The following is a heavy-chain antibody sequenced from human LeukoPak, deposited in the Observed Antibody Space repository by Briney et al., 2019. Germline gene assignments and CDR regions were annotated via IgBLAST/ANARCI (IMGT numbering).Heavy chain of an antibody. Sequence: ASVKVSCKASGYTFTGYYMHWVRQAPGQGLEWVGWINPNSGGTNYAQKFQGRVTMTRDTSISTAYMELSRLRSDDTAVYYCARQPGSYYYYYYMDVWGKGTTVTISS. CDR2: INPNSGGT. CDR1: GYTFTGYY. D-gene: IGHD1-26*01. J-gene: IGHJ6*03. CDR3: ARQPGSYYYYYYMDV. V-gene: IGHV1-2*02.